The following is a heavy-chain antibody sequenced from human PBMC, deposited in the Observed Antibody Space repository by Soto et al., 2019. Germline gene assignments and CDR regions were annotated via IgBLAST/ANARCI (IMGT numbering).Heavy chain of an antibody. CDR1: GFTFSSYA. CDR2: ISGSGGST. J-gene: IGHJ4*02. V-gene: IGHV3-23*01. Sequence: EVQLLESGGGLVQPGGSLRLSCAASGFTFSSYAMSWVRQAPGKGLEWVSAISGSGGSTYYADSVKGRFTISRDNSKNTLYLQMNSRRAEDTAVYYCAKDRGLVTIFGVVIPLFDYWGQGTLVTVSS. D-gene: IGHD3-3*01. CDR3: AKDRGLVTIFGVVIPLFDY.